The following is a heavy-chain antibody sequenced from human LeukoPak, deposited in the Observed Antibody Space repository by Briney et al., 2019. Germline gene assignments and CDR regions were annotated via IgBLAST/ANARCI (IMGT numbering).Heavy chain of an antibody. CDR2: IYHSGST. J-gene: IGHJ4*02. D-gene: IGHD4-11*01. CDR1: GYSISSGYY. Sequence: ASETLSLTCAVSGYSISSGYYWGWIRQPPGKGLEWIGSIYHSGSTYYNPSLKSRVTISVDTSKNQFSLKLSSVTAADTAVYYCARVRAYHYSNYFDYWGQGTLVTVSS. V-gene: IGHV4-38-2*01. CDR3: ARVRAYHYSNYFDY.